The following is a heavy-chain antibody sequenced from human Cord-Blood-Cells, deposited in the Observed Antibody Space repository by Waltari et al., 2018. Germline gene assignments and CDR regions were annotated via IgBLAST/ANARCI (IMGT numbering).Heavy chain of an antibody. CDR3: AREGALEWLLYYFDY. CDR1: GFTFSSYG. V-gene: IGHV3-7*01. Sequence: EVQLVESGGGLVQPGGSLRLSCAASGFTFSSYGMSWVRQASGKGMEWVANIKQDGSEKYYVDSVKGRFTISRDNAKNSLYLQMNSLRAEDTAVYYCAREGALEWLLYYFDYWGQGTLVTVSS. J-gene: IGHJ4*02. CDR2: IKQDGSEK. D-gene: IGHD3-3*01.